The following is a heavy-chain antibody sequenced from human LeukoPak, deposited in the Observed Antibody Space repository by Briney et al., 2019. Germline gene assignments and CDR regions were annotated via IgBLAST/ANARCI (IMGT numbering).Heavy chain of an antibody. V-gene: IGHV1-2*02. Sequence: ASLKVSCKASGGTFSSYAISWMRQAPGQGLEWMGRINPNSRGTNYAQKFQGRVTMTRDTSISTAYMELSRLRSDDTAVYYCARDVNDAFDIWGQGTMVTVSS. CDR3: ARDVNDAFDI. J-gene: IGHJ3*02. CDR2: INPNSRGT. CDR1: GGTFSSYA.